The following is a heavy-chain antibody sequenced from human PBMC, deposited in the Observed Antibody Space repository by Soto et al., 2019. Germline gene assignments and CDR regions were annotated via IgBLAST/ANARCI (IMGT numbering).Heavy chain of an antibody. CDR1: GYTFTSHG. CDR3: ARDHPSMIAARLGSDY. Sequence: ASVKVSCKASGYTFTSHGISWVRQAPGQGLEWMGWISAYNGNTNYAQKLQGRVTMTTDTSTGTAYMELRSLRSDDTAVYYCARDHPSMIAARLGSDYWGQGTLVTVSS. V-gene: IGHV1-18*01. J-gene: IGHJ4*02. CDR2: ISAYNGNT. D-gene: IGHD6-6*01.